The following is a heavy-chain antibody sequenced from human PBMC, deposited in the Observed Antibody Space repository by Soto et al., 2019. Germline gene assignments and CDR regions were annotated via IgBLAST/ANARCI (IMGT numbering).Heavy chain of an antibody. V-gene: IGHV4-30-4*01. D-gene: IGHD5-18*01. CDR2: IYYSGST. CDR1: SISSGDYY. CDR3: ARVFEAPYSYGLASRPYYFDY. Sequence: SISSGDYYWSWIRQPPGKGLEWIGYIYYSGSTYYNPSLKSRVTISVDTSKNQFSLKLSSVTAADTAVYYCARVFEAPYSYGLASRPYYFDYWGQGTLVTVSS. J-gene: IGHJ4*02.